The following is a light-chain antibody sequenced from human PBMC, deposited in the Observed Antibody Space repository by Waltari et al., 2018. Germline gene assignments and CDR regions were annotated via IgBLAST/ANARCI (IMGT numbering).Light chain of an antibody. J-gene: IGKJ1*01. V-gene: IGKV4-1*01. CDR3: QQYYIAPWT. CDR1: QSVSYSPDTKHY. Sequence: DVVMTQSPDSLAVSLGERATINCKSTQSVSYSPDTKHYLAWFQQKPGKPPKLLIYWATTRGSGVPYRFTGSGSGTDFTLTINSLQAEDVAVYYCQQYYIAPWTFGQGSKVEIK. CDR2: WAT.